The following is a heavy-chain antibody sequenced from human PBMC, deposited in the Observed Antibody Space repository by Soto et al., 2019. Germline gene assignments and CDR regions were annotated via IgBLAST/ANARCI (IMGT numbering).Heavy chain of an antibody. Sequence: SETLSLTCTVSGGSISSYYWSWIRQPPGKGLEWIGYIYYSGSTNYNPSLKSRVTISVDTSKNQFSLKLSSVTAADTAVYYCARDDELLRGGDYWGQGTLVTVSS. D-gene: IGHD1-26*01. CDR1: GGSISSYY. CDR3: ARDDELLRGGDY. V-gene: IGHV4-59*01. CDR2: IYYSGST. J-gene: IGHJ4*02.